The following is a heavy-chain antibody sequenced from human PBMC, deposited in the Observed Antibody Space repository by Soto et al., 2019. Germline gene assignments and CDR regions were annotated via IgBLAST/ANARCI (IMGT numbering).Heavy chain of an antibody. D-gene: IGHD4-17*01. Sequence: EVQLLESGGGLVQPGGSLRLSCAASGFTFSSYAMSWVRQAPGKGLEWVSAISGSGGSTYYADSVKGRFTISRDNSKTTLYLQMNSLRAEDTAVYYCAKERTGLGTGYGKRFDPWGQGTLVTVSS. CDR1: GFTFSSYA. J-gene: IGHJ5*02. V-gene: IGHV3-23*01. CDR2: ISGSGGST. CDR3: AKERTGLGTGYGKRFDP.